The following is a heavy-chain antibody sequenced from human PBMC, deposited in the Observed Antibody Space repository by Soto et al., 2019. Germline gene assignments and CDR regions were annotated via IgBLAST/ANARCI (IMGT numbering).Heavy chain of an antibody. V-gene: IGHV3-23*01. CDR2: ISGSGGST. Sequence: EVQLLESGGGLVQPGGSLRLSCAASGFTFSNSAMSWVRQAPGKGLEWVSVISGSGGSTYYADSVKGRFTISRDNSKNTLYLHMNSLRAEDAAVYYCAKDRGEYNSSPCDSWGQGTLVTVSS. J-gene: IGHJ4*02. CDR1: GFTFSNSA. D-gene: IGHD3-10*01. CDR3: AKDRGEYNSSPCDS.